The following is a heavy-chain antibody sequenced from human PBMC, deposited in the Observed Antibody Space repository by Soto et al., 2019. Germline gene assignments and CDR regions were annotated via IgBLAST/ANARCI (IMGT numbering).Heavy chain of an antibody. Sequence: ASVKVSCKASGYTFITYYMNWVRQAPGQGLEWMGMINPSGGSTSYAQKFQDTATMTRDTSTSTVYMALSSLRSEDTAVYYCAREDTANGGAFDVWGQGTMVTVSS. V-gene: IGHV1-46*01. CDR3: AREDTANGGAFDV. J-gene: IGHJ3*01. CDR2: INPSGGST. CDR1: GYTFITYY. D-gene: IGHD5-18*01.